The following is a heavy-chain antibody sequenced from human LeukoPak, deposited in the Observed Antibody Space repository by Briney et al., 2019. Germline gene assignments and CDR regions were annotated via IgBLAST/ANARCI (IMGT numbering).Heavy chain of an antibody. V-gene: IGHV6-1*01. CDR2: TYYRSKWYN. J-gene: IGHJ4*02. D-gene: IGHD1-26*01. CDR3: ARSQEVYMGATMFDDY. CDR1: GDSVSRNSAA. Sequence: SQTLSLTCAISGDSVSRNSAAWNWIRQSPSRGLEWLGRTYYRSKWYNDYAVSVKSRITINPDTSKNQFSLQLNSVTPEDTAVYYCARSQEVYMGATMFDDYWGQGTLVTVSS.